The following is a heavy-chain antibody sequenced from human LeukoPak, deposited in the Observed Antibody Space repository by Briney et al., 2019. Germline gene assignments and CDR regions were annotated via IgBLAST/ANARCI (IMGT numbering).Heavy chain of an antibody. CDR3: ARLITGRPLNYGMDV. CDR1: GYSFTSYW. D-gene: IGHD5-24*01. V-gene: IGHV5-51*01. Sequence: GESLKISCKGSGYSFTSYWIGWVRQMPGKGLEWMGIIYPGDSDTRYSPSFQGQVTISADKSISTAYLQWSSLKASDTAMYYCARLITGRPLNYGMDVWGQGTTVTVSS. J-gene: IGHJ6*02. CDR2: IYPGDSDT.